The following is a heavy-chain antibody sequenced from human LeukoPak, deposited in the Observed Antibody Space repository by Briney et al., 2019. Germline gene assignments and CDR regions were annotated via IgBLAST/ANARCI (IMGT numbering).Heavy chain of an antibody. D-gene: IGHD1-26*01. J-gene: IGHJ4*02. CDR2: IYYCGST. CDR1: GDSISSADYY. V-gene: IGHV4-30-4*01. Sequence: SETLSLTCTVSGDSISSADYYWSWIRQPPGKGLEWIGYIYYCGSTYYNPSLRSRLTISIDTSKKQFSLKLSSVTAADTAVYYCARVLFASYSQLDYWGQGALVAVSS. CDR3: ARVLFASYSQLDY.